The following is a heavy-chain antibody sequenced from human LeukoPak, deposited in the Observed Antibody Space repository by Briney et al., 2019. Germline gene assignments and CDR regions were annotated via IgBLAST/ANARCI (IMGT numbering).Heavy chain of an antibody. V-gene: IGHV3-21*01. J-gene: IGHJ4*02. CDR1: GFTFSKYT. D-gene: IGHD1-26*01. Sequence: PGGSLRLSCVASGFTFSKYTMNWVRQAPGKGLEWVSSISSSGVYIYYGDSVTGRFTISRDNAKNSLYLQMNSLRAEDTAVYYCARGPRWEQHYALDYWGQGTLVTVSS. CDR2: ISSSGVYI. CDR3: ARGPRWEQHYALDY.